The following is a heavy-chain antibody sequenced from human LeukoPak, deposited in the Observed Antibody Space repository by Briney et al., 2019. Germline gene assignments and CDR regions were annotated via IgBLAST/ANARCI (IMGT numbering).Heavy chain of an antibody. CDR2: ISSSSSYI. V-gene: IGHV3-21*01. CDR1: GFTFSSYS. J-gene: IGHJ4*02. Sequence: GGSLRLSCAASGFTFSSYSMNWVRQAPGKGLEWVSSISSSSSYIYYADSVKGRFTISRDNAKNSLYLQMNSLRAEDTAVYYCARSCSSTSCYSDYWGQGTLVTVSS. CDR3: ARSCSSTSCYSDY. D-gene: IGHD2-2*02.